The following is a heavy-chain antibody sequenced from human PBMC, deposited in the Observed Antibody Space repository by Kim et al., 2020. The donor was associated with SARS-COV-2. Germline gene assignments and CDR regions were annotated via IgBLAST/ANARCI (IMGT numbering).Heavy chain of an antibody. D-gene: IGHD2-21*01. CDR2: MNPNSGNT. CDR1: GYTFTSYD. Sequence: ASVKVSCKASGYTFTSYDINWVRQATGQGLEWMGWMNPNSGNTGYAQKFQGRVTMTRNTSISTAYMELSSLRSEDTAVYYCARGYFGLQDYYYYYMDVWGKGTTVTVSS. V-gene: IGHV1-8*01. CDR3: ARGYFGLQDYYYYYMDV. J-gene: IGHJ6*03.